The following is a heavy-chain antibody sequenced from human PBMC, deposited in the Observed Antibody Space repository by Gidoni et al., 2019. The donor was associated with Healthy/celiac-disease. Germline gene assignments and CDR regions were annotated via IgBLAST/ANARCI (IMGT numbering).Heavy chain of an antibody. J-gene: IGHJ4*02. CDR1: GFPFSSYA. CDR2: ISGSGGST. D-gene: IGHD4-17*01. V-gene: IGHV3-23*01. CDR3: AKDLGRDYGDYGY. Sequence: EVQLLESGGGLVQPGGSLRLSCAASGFPFSSYAMSWVRQAPGKGLGWVSAISGSGGSTYYADSVKGRFTISRDNSKNTRYLQMNSLRAEDTAVYYCAKDLGRDYGDYGYWGQGTLVTVSS.